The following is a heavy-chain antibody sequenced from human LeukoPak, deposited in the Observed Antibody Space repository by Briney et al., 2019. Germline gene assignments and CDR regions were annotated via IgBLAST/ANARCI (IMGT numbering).Heavy chain of an antibody. CDR3: ASLSYFYYDILTGYYPDHYYYYCGMDV. Sequence: PSETLSLTCAVYGGSFSGYYWSWIRQPPGKGLEWIWEINHSGSTNYNPSLKSRVTISVDTSKNQFSLKLSSVTAADTAVYYCASLSYFYYDILTGYYPDHYYYYCGMDVWGQGTTVTVSS. J-gene: IGHJ6*02. CDR1: GGSFSGYY. D-gene: IGHD3-9*01. V-gene: IGHV4-34*01. CDR2: INHSGST.